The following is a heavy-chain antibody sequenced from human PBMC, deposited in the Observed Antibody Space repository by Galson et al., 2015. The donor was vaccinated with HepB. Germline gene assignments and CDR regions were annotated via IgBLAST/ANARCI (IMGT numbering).Heavy chain of an antibody. CDR3: ARARLDYFDY. Sequence: SLRLSCAASGFTVSSNYMSWVRQAPGKGLEWVSVIYSGGSTYYADSVKGRFTISRDNAKNTLYLQMNSLRAEDTAVYYCARARLDYFDYWGQGTLVTVSS. J-gene: IGHJ4*02. CDR1: GFTVSSNY. V-gene: IGHV3-66*01. CDR2: IYSGGST.